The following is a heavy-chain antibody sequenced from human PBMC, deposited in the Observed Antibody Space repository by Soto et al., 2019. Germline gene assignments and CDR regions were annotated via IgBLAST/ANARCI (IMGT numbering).Heavy chain of an antibody. CDR3: ARDDRSGTYYHYFDS. CDR1: GFTFSSYS. Sequence: EVQLVESGGGLVQPGGSLRLSCAASGFTFSSYSMSWVRQAPGKGLEWVANIKQDGSETYYVDSVKGRFTISRDNAKNSLYLQMNSLRAEDTAVYYCARDDRSGTYYHYFDSWGQGTLVTVSS. CDR2: IKQDGSET. D-gene: IGHD1-26*01. V-gene: IGHV3-7*01. J-gene: IGHJ4*02.